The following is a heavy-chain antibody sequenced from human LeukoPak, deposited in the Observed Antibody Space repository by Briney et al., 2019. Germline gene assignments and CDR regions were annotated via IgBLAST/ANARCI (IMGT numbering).Heavy chain of an antibody. CDR1: GGSISSYY. V-gene: IGHV4-59*08. Sequence: SETLSLTCTVSGGSISSYYWSWIRQPPGKGLEWIGYIYYSGSTNYNPSLKSRVTISVDTSKNQFSLKLSSVTAADTAVYYCARRVIERYYDFWSGYYTGGYFQHWGQGTLVTVSS. CDR2: IYYSGST. J-gene: IGHJ1*01. D-gene: IGHD3-3*01. CDR3: ARRVIERYYDFWSGYYTGGYFQH.